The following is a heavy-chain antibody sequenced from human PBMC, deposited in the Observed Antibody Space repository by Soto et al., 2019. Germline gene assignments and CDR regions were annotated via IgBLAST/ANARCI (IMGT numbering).Heavy chain of an antibody. CDR3: ASWYSSSSRNYMDV. D-gene: IGHD6-6*01. V-gene: IGHV1-8*01. Sequence: ASVKVSCEASGYTFTSYDIYWVRQSTGQRLEWMGWMNPNSGNTGYAQKFQGRVTMTRNTSISTAYMELSSLRSEDTAVYYCASWYSSSSRNYMDVWGKGTTVTVSS. CDR1: GYTFTSYD. J-gene: IGHJ6*03. CDR2: MNPNSGNT.